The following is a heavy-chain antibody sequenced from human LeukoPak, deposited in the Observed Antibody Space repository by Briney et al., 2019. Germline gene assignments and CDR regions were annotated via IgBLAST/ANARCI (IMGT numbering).Heavy chain of an antibody. CDR3: GRGGYRPIDFYY. Sequence: PSETLSLTCTVSGGSISSYYWSWIRQPPGKGLEWIGYIYYSWSTNYNPSLKSRVTISVDTSKSQFSLKLSSVTAADTAVYYCGRGGYRPIDFYYWGQGTLVTVSS. V-gene: IGHV4-59*01. CDR1: GGSISSYY. J-gene: IGHJ4*02. CDR2: IYYSWST. D-gene: IGHD3-16*02.